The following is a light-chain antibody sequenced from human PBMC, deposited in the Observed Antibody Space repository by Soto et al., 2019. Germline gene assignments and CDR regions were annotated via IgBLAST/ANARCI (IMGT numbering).Light chain of an antibody. CDR3: QKYNSAPSWT. CDR2: AAS. V-gene: IGKV1-27*01. Sequence: DIQMTQSPSSLSASVGDRVTITCRASQGISNYLAWYQQKPGKVPKLLIYAASTLPSGVPSRFSGSGSGTDFTLTISILQPEDVATYYCQKYNSAPSWTFGQGTKVEIK. J-gene: IGKJ1*01. CDR1: QGISNY.